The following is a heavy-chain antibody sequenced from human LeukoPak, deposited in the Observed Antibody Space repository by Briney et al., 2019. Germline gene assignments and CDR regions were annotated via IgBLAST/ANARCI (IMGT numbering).Heavy chain of an antibody. CDR2: ISGSGGST. V-gene: IGHV3-23*01. CDR1: GFTFSSYV. J-gene: IGHJ5*02. D-gene: IGHD5-12*01. CDR3: AKGDVDIVATDPFDP. Sequence: KSGGSLRLSCAASGFTFSSYVMSWVRQAPGKGLEWVSAISGSGGSTYYADSVKGRFTISRDNSKNTLYLQMNSLRAEDTAVYYCAKGDVDIVATDPFDPWGQGTLVTVSS.